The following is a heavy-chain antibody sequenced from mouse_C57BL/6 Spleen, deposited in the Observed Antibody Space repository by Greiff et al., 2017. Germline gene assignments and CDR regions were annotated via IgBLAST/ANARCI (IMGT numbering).Heavy chain of an antibody. D-gene: IGHD2-3*01. V-gene: IGHV1-52*01. CDR3: ARFVGYYPYWYFDV. CDR2: IDPSDSET. J-gene: IGHJ1*03. Sequence: QVQLQQSGAELVRPGASVKLSCTASGFNIKDYYMHWVKQRPEQGLEWIGNIDPSDSETHYNQKFKDKATLTVDKSSSTAYMQLSSLTSDDSAVYYGARFVGYYPYWYFDVWGTGTTVTVSS. CDR1: GFNIKDYY.